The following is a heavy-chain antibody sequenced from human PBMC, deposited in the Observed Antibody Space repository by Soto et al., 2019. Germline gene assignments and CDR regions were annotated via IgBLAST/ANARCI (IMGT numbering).Heavy chain of an antibody. D-gene: IGHD5-18*01. J-gene: IGHJ4*02. CDR1: GFTFSTYA. V-gene: IGHV3-23*01. CDR3: AKVSGGYSLLFDY. Sequence: EVQLLESGGDLVQPGGSLRLSCSASGFTFSTYAMSWVRQAPGKGLEWVSAITGSGGNTYYADSVKGRFTISRDNSKTARYLQMRSLRAEDTAGCYFAKVSGGYSLLFDYWGQRTLVTVSS. CDR2: ITGSGGNT.